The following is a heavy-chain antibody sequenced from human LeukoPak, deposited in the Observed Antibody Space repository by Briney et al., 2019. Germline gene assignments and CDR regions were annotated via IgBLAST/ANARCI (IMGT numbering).Heavy chain of an antibody. CDR1: GGSFSGYY. V-gene: IGHV4-34*01. CDR3: ARVESGAKPPIYGSGSYYRRSAFDI. J-gene: IGHJ3*02. CDR2: INHSGST. D-gene: IGHD3-10*01. Sequence: SETLSLTCAVYGGSFSGYYWSWIRQPPGKGLEWIGEINHSGSTNYNPSLKSRVTISVDTSKNQFSLKLSSVTAADTAVYYCARVESGAKPPIYGSGSYYRRSAFDIWGQGTMVTVSS.